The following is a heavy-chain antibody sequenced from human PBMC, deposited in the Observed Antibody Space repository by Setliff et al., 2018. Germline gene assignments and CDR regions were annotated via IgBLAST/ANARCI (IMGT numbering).Heavy chain of an antibody. CDR1: GHSIRSGISY. V-gene: IGHV4-61*02. CDR3: ARERTIFGILVISGWFDP. J-gene: IGHJ5*02. Sequence: KPSETLSLTCTVSGHSIRSGISYWSWIRQPAGKGLQWIGRVYSTGGSTNYNPSLKSRVTISLDTSKNQFSLKLTSVTAADTAVYYCARERTIFGILVISGWFDPWGQGTVVTVSS. D-gene: IGHD3-3*01. CDR2: VYSTGGST.